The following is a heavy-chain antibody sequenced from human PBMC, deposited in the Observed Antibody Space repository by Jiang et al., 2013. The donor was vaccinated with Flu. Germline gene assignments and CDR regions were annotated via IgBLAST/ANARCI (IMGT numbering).Heavy chain of an antibody. CDR3: ARGTSTFWYFDL. D-gene: IGHD1-1*01. Sequence: KSRVTISVDKSKNQFSLKLSSVTAADTAVYYCARGTSTFWYFDLWGRGTLVTVSS. V-gene: IGHV4-4*02. J-gene: IGHJ2*01.